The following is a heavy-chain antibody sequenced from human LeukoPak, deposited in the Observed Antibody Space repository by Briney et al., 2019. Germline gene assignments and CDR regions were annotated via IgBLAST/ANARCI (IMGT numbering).Heavy chain of an antibody. Sequence: ASVTVSCKASGYTFTGYYMHWVRQAPGQGLEWMGRINPNSGGTNYAQKFQGRVTMTRDTSISTAYLELRRLRSDDTAVYYCARVKYYYDSSGYYFIDSWGQGTLVTVSS. CDR1: GYTFTGYY. J-gene: IGHJ4*02. D-gene: IGHD3-22*01. CDR3: ARVKYYYDSSGYYFIDS. CDR2: INPNSGGT. V-gene: IGHV1-2*06.